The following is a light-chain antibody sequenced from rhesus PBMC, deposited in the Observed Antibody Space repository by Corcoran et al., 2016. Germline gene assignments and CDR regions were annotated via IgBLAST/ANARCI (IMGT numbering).Light chain of an antibody. J-gene: IGLJ1*01. CDR3: SSYTGSNTLI. Sequence: QAALTQPRSVSGSPGQAVTISCTGTSSDIGGYNYVSWYQQHPGTAPKLMIYEVRKRPSGVADRFSGSKSGNTASLTISGLQAEDEADYYCSSYTGSNTLIFGAGTRLTVI. CDR2: EVR. V-gene: IGLV2-32*02. CDR1: SSDIGGYNY.